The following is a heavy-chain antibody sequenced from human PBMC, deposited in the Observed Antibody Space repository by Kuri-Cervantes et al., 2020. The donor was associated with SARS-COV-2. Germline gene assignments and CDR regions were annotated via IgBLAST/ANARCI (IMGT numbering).Heavy chain of an antibody. D-gene: IGHD6-13*01. CDR2: IKAGNGNT. J-gene: IGHJ6*02. V-gene: IGHV1-3*01. CDR3: ARDGGIAAGDYYYYYGMDD. Sequence: ASVKVSCRAAGYTFTSYAMHWVRQAPGQRLEWMGWIKAGNGNTKYSQKFQGRVTITRDTSASSAYMELSSLRSEDTAVYYCARDGGIAAGDYYYYYGMDDWGQGTTVTVSS. CDR1: GYTFTSYA.